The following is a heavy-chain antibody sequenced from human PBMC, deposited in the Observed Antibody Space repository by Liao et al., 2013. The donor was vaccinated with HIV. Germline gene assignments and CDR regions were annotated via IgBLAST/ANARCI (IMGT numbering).Heavy chain of an antibody. CDR1: GGSISSGSYY. CDR2: IYASGST. J-gene: IGHJ6*03. CDR3: ARDRIGEQRLYYYYYYMDV. D-gene: IGHD6-19*01. V-gene: IGHV4-61*02. Sequence: QVQLQESGPGLVKPSQTLSLTCTVSGGSISSGSYYWSWIRQPAGKGLEWIGRIYASGSTNYNPSLKSRVTISVDTSKNQFSLRLTSVTAADTAVYYCARDRIGEQRLYYYYYYMDVWAKGPTVTVSS.